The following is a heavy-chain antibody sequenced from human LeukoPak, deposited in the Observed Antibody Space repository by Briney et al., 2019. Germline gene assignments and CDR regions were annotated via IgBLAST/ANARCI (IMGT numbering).Heavy chain of an antibody. CDR2: IKDDGSEK. CDR1: GFTFRTYW. V-gene: IGHV3-7*04. D-gene: IGHD2-2*01. Sequence: GGSLRLSCAASGFTFRTYWMTWVRQAPGKGLEWVANIKDDGSEKYSVDSVKGRFTISRDNAKNLLYLQMESLRAEDTAVYYCARGRNVRSCSSIRCKYNWLDPWGQGTLVTVSS. J-gene: IGHJ5*02. CDR3: ARGRNVRSCSSIRCKYNWLDP.